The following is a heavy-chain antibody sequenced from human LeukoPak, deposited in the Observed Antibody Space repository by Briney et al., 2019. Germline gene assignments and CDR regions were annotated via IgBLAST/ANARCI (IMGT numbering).Heavy chain of an antibody. J-gene: IGHJ4*02. D-gene: IGHD1-1*01. Sequence: SETLSLTCTVSGGSISSYYWSWIRQPPGKGLEWIGYIYYSGSTNYNPSLKSRVTISVDTSKNQFSLKLSSVTAADTAVYYCARVGFAGTGDDYWGQGTLVTVSS. CDR1: GGSISSYY. CDR3: ARVGFAGTGDDY. CDR2: IYYSGST. V-gene: IGHV4-59*01.